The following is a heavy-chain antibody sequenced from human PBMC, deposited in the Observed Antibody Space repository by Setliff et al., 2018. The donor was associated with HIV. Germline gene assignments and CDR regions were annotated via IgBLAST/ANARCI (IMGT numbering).Heavy chain of an antibody. CDR2: MKYDGTEI. J-gene: IGHJ4*02. CDR1: GFSFRTYW. D-gene: IGHD1-26*01. V-gene: IGHV3-7*03. Sequence: LRLSCAASGFSFRTYWMSWVRQAPGKGLEWVANMKYDGTEIYYMDSVKGRFTISRDNAKNSLYLQMNSLRVEDTAVYYCATDCAVVGGTGSLDSWGQGTLVTVSS. CDR3: ATDCAVVGGTGSLDS.